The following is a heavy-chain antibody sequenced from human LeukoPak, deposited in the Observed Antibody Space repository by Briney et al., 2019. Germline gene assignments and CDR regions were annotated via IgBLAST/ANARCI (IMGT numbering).Heavy chain of an antibody. CDR3: TRGHFRWSSSWFSISFDP. Sequence: ASVKVSCKASGYTFTSYDINWVRQATGQGLEWMGWMNPNSGNTGYAQKFQGRVTMTRNTSISTAYMELSSLRSEDTAVYYCTRGHFRWSSSWFSISFDPWGQGTLVTVSS. D-gene: IGHD6-13*01. CDR1: GYTFTSYD. J-gene: IGHJ5*02. CDR2: MNPNSGNT. V-gene: IGHV1-8*01.